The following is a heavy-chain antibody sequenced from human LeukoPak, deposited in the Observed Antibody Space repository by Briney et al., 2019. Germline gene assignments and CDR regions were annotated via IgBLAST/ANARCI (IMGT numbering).Heavy chain of an antibody. CDR1: GYTFTSYY. V-gene: IGHV1-46*01. J-gene: IGHJ6*03. CDR2: INPSGGST. CDR3: ARRVVVPAAMYYYYYMDV. Sequence: ASVKVSCKASGYTFTSYYMHWVRQAPGQGLEWMGIINPSGGSTSYAQKFQGRVTMTRDTSTSTVYMELSSLRSGDTAVYYCARRVVVPAAMYYYYYMDVWGKGTTVTVSS. D-gene: IGHD2-2*01.